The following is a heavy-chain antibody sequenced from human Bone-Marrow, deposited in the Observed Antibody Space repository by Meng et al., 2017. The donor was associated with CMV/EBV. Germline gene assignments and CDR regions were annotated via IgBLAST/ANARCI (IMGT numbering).Heavy chain of an antibody. D-gene: IGHD3-16*02. CDR1: GGSISSYY. Sequence: SETLSLTCTVSGGSISSYYWSWIRQPPGKGLEWIGYIYYSGSTNYNPSLKSRVTISVDTSKNQSSLKLSSVTAADTAVYYCARGYRWHVVAVDAFDIWGQGTMVTVSS. CDR3: ARGYRWHVVAVDAFDI. J-gene: IGHJ3*02. V-gene: IGHV4-59*01. CDR2: IYYSGST.